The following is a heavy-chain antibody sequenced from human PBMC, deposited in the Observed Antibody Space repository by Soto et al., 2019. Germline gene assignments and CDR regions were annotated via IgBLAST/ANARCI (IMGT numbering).Heavy chain of an antibody. CDR3: ARTQHMDGDYDD. J-gene: IGHJ4*02. CDR1: GGSISSGSYY. CDR2: IYYSGST. Sequence: SETLSLTCTVSGGSISSGSYYWGWIRQPPGKGLEWIGSIYYSGSTYYDPSLKSRVTISVDTSKNQFSLKLSSVTAADTAVYYCARTQHMDGDYDDWGQGTLVTVSS. V-gene: IGHV4-39*01. D-gene: IGHD4-17*01.